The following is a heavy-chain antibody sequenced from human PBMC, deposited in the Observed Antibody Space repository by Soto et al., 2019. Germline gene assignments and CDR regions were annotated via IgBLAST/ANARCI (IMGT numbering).Heavy chain of an antibody. Sequence: GGSLRLSCAASGFTFSSYAMHWVRQASGKGLEWVAVISNDGTNKYYADSVKGRFTISRDNSKNTQDLQMNSLRAEDTAVYYCARGGLTGILDYCGMGILVTVSS. J-gene: IGHJ4*02. CDR3: ARGGLTGILDY. V-gene: IGHV3-30-3*01. CDR1: GFTFSSYA. CDR2: ISNDGTNK. D-gene: IGHD7-27*01.